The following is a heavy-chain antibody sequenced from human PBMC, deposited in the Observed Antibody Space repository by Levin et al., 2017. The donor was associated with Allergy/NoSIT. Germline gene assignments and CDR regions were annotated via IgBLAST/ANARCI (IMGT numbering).Heavy chain of an antibody. D-gene: IGHD3-22*01. CDR3: ARGDYYDSSGYIDY. J-gene: IGHJ4*02. CDR1: GFSLSARGMF. CDR2: IDWDDDT. V-gene: IGHV2-70*16. Sequence: QTLSLTCTFSGFSLSARGMFVSWIRQPPGEALEFLARIDWDDDTFYNRALKTRLTISKDTSKNQVVLTMTNMDPVDTGTYYCARGDYYDSSGYIDYWGQGTLITVSS.